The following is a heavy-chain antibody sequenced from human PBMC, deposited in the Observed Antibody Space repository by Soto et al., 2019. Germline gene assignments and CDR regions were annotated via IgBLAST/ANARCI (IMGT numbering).Heavy chain of an antibody. J-gene: IGHJ3*02. Sequence: SWGSLRLSCAASGFTFRSFGMHWIRQAPGKGLEWVALISYDGTNKYYADSVRGRFTISRDNSKNTLYLEMNTLRVEDTAVYYCAKVLPATGIEGGGDAFDIWGQGTMVTVSS. CDR2: ISYDGTNK. CDR3: AKVLPATGIEGGGDAFDI. V-gene: IGHV3-30*18. CDR1: GFTFRSFG. D-gene: IGHD1-26*01.